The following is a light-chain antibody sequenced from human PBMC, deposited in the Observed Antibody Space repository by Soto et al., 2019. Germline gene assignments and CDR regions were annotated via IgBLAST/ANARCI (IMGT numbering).Light chain of an antibody. CDR3: QQSYSMPYA. CDR2: AAS. CDR1: SSNIGSN. Sequence: PPSASGTPGQRVTISCSGSSSNIGSNSVYWYHQLPGKAPKLLIYAASTLQTGVPSRFTGSGSGTDFTLTISSLQPEDYATYFCQQSYSMPYAFGPGTKVDIK. V-gene: IGKV1-39*01. J-gene: IGKJ2*01.